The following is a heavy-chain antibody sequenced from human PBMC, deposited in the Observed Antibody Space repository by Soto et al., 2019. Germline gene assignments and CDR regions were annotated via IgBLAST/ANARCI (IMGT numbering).Heavy chain of an antibody. Sequence: ASVKVSCKASGGTFSSYAISWVRQAPGQGLEWMGGIIPIFGTANYAQKFQGRVTITADESTSTAYMELSSMRSEDTAVYYFARGVPRFYCSGSYPSLFYYYYYYGMDVWGQGTTVT. V-gene: IGHV1-69*13. D-gene: IGHD3-10*01. CDR1: GGTFSSYA. CDR2: IIPIFGTA. J-gene: IGHJ6*02. CDR3: ARGVPRFYCSGSYPSLFYYYYYYGMDV.